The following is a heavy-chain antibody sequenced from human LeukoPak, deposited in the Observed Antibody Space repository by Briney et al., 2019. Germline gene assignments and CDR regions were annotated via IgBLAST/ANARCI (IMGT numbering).Heavy chain of an antibody. CDR2: ISSSSSYI. Sequence: GGSLRLSCAASGFTFSSYSMNWVRQAPGKGLEWVLSISSSSSYIYYADSVKGRFTISRDNAKNSLYLQMNSLRAEDTAVYYCARGIAAAGIDYWGQGTLVTVSS. V-gene: IGHV3-21*01. D-gene: IGHD6-13*01. CDR1: GFTFSSYS. CDR3: ARGIAAAGIDY. J-gene: IGHJ4*02.